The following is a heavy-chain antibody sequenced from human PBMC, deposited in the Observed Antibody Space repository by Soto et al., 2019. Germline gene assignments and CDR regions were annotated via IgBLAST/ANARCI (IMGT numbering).Heavy chain of an antibody. Sequence: ASVKVSCKASGYTFTSYGISWARQAPGQGLEWMGWISAYNGNTNYAQKLQGRVTMTTDTSTSTAYMELRSLRSDDTAVYYCARDYVWGSLSYGMDVWGQGTTVTVSS. D-gene: IGHD3-16*01. CDR1: GYTFTSYG. CDR3: ARDYVWGSLSYGMDV. J-gene: IGHJ6*02. V-gene: IGHV1-18*01. CDR2: ISAYNGNT.